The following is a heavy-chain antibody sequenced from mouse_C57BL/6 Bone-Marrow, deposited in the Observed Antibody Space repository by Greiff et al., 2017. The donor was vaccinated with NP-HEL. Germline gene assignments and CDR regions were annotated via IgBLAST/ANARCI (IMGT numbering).Heavy chain of an antibody. CDR2: IYPGDGDT. CDR1: GYAFSSYW. Sequence: QVQLQQSGAELVKPGASVKISCKASGYAFSSYWMNWVKQRPGKGLEWIGQIYPGDGDTNYNGKFKGKATLTADKSSSTAYMQLSSLTSEDSAVYFCARKRLYGSSWYFDVWGTGTTVTVSS. CDR3: ARKRLYGSSWYFDV. V-gene: IGHV1-80*01. D-gene: IGHD1-1*01. J-gene: IGHJ1*03.